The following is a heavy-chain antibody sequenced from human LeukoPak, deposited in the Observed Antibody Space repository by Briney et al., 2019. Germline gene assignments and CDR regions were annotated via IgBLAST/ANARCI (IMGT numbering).Heavy chain of an antibody. V-gene: IGHV3-74*03. J-gene: IGHJ4*02. D-gene: IGHD1-1*01. Sequence: GGSLRLSCTASGFTFSGHWIHRVCQPPGMGLVWVSRINERGTDSMYAESVKGRFTISRDNAKNTVYLQMNSLRAEDTAVYYCVRDETLWTLDWWGQGTLVSVSS. CDR3: VRDETLWTLDW. CDR1: GFTFSGHW. CDR2: INERGTDS.